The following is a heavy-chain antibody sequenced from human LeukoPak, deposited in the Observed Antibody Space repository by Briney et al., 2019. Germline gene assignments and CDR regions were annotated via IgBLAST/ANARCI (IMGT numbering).Heavy chain of an antibody. D-gene: IGHD3-3*01. Sequence: SVKVSCKASGGTFSSYAISWVRQAPGQGLEWMGGIIPIFGTANYAQKFQGRVTMTEDTSTDTAYMELSSLRSEDTAVYYCASSGRYDFWSGYYYYGMDVWGQGTTVTVSS. CDR2: IIPIFGTA. CDR3: ASSGRYDFWSGYYYYGMDV. V-gene: IGHV1-69*06. CDR1: GGTFSSYA. J-gene: IGHJ6*02.